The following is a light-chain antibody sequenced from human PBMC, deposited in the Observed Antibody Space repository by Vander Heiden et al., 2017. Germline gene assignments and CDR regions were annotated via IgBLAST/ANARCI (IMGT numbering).Light chain of an antibody. V-gene: IGLV1-40*01. CDR2: VNS. Sequence: QSVLPQPHSVSEPPGQRVTISCSGGSTNIGAGYNVQWYQQLQGTAPKLLIYVNSNRPSGVPDRFSGSKSGTSASLAITGLQAEDEADYYCQSYDRSLSGLVFGGGTKLTVL. CDR1: STNIGAGYN. J-gene: IGLJ3*02. CDR3: QSYDRSLSGLV.